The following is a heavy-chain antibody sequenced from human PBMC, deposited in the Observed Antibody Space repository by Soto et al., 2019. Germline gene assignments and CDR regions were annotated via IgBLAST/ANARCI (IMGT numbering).Heavy chain of an antibody. J-gene: IGHJ5*02. Sequence: QVQLQESGPGLVKPSQTLSLTCTVSGGSISSGDYYWSWIRQPPGKGLEWIGYIYYSGSTYYNPSLKRGVTLSVDTSKNPFSLELSSVTAADTSVYYRARAHYEYSSPPKRFDPWGQGTLVTVSS. CDR3: ARAHYEYSSPPKRFDP. V-gene: IGHV4-30-4*01. CDR1: GGSISSGDYY. CDR2: IYYSGST. D-gene: IGHD6-6*01.